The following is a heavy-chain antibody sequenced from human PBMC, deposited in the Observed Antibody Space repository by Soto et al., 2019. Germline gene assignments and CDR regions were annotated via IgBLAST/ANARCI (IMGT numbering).Heavy chain of an antibody. CDR1: RGAFGDYW. V-gene: IGHV3-74*01. D-gene: IGHD3-10*02. J-gene: IGHJ5*01. CDR2: INRDANDI. CDR3: GRDVPHKWFGS. Sequence: EVQLVESGGGLVQPGGSLRLSCEASRGAFGDYWMHWVRQAPGKGLVWVSRINRDANDIIYADSVKGRFTASRDNAKNMVFLQMNSLRVEDTAGYYCGRDVPHKWFGSWGQGTLVTVSS.